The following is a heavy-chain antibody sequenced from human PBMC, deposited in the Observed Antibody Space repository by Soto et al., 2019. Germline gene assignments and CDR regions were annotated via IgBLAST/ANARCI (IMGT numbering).Heavy chain of an antibody. Sequence: QVQLQESGPGLVKPSQTLSLTCTVSGGSISSGGYYWSWIRQHPGKGLEWIGYIYYSGSTYYNPSLKSRVTISVDTSKNQFSLKLSSVTAADTAVYYCARRHWGDYALGAFDIWGQGTMVTVSS. CDR1: GGSISSGGYY. V-gene: IGHV4-31*03. J-gene: IGHJ3*02. D-gene: IGHD4-17*01. CDR3: ARRHWGDYALGAFDI. CDR2: IYYSGST.